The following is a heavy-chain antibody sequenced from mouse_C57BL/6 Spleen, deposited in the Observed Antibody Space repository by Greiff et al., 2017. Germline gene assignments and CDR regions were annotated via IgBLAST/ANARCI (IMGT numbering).Heavy chain of an antibody. J-gene: IGHJ1*03. Sequence: QVQLQQPGPELVKPGASVKLSCKASGYTFTSYWMHWVKQRPGQGLEWIGNINPSNGGTNYNEKFKSKATLTVDKSSSTAYMQLSSLTSEDSAVYYCARGELGRADWYFDVWGTGTTVTVSS. CDR1: GYTFTSYW. CDR3: ARGELGRADWYFDV. D-gene: IGHD4-1*01. CDR2: INPSNGGT. V-gene: IGHV1-53*01.